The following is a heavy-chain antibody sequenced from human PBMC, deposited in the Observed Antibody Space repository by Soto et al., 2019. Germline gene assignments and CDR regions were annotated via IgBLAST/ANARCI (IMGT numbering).Heavy chain of an antibody. CDR2: INHRGST. Sequence: SETLSLTCAVYGGSFSGYYWTWIRQPPGKGLEWIGEINHRGSTNYNPSLNSRVTISVDRSKNQFSLKLSSVTAADSAVYYCARKGRYCTSSSCYAWWFDPWGQGTPVTVS. J-gene: IGHJ5*02. V-gene: IGHV4-34*01. CDR3: ARKGRYCTSSSCYAWWFDP. CDR1: GGSFSGYY. D-gene: IGHD2-2*01.